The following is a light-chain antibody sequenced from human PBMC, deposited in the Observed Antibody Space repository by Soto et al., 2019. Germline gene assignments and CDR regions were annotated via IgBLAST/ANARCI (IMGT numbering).Light chain of an antibody. CDR2: GAS. J-gene: IGKJ4*01. CDR1: QSVSSSY. Sequence: EIVLTQSPGTLSLSPGERATLSSRASQSVSSSYLAWYQQKPGQAPRLLIYGASSRATGIPDRFSGSGSGTDFTLTISRLEPEDFAVYYCQQYGSSPPVTFGGGTKVDI. CDR3: QQYGSSPPVT. V-gene: IGKV3-20*01.